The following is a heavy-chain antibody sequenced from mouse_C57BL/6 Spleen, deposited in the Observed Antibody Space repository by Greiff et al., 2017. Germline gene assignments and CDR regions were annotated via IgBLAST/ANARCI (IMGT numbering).Heavy chain of an antibody. J-gene: IGHJ2*01. D-gene: IGHD1-1*01. CDR2: IYPGDGDP. V-gene: IGHV1-82*01. CDR1: GYAFSSSW. CDR3: ARSGDYGSSLDD. Sequence: VQLQQSGPELVKPGASVKISCKASGYAFSSSWMNWVKQRPGTGLEWIGRIYPGDGDPTYNGKFKGKATLTADKSSSTAYMQLSSLTSEDSAVYFCARSGDYGSSLDDWGKGTTLTVSS.